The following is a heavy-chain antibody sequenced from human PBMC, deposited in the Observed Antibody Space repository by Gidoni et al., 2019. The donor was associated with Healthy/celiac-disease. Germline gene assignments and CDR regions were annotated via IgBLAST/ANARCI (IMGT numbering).Heavy chain of an antibody. J-gene: IGHJ6*02. D-gene: IGHD6-13*01. CDR2: IYYSGST. Sequence: QLQLQESGPGLVKPSETLSLTCTVSGGSIISSSYYWGWIRQPPGKGLEWIGSIYYSGSTYYNPSLKSRVTISVDTSKNQFSLKLSSVTAADTAVYYCASGSSSWYDWNYYYYGMDVWGQGTTVTVSS. CDR1: GGSIISSSYY. CDR3: ASGSSSWYDWNYYYYGMDV. V-gene: IGHV4-39*01.